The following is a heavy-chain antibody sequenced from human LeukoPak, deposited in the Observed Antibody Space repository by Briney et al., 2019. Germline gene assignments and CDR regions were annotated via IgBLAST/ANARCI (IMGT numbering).Heavy chain of an antibody. V-gene: IGHV1-2*02. CDR2: INPNSGGT. CDR1: GYTFTGYY. Sequence: ASVKVSCKASGYTFTGYYMHWVRQAPGQGLEWMGWINPNSGGTNYAQKFQGRVTMTRGTSISTAYMELSRLRSDDTAVYYCARDPGIVVVPETDYWGQGTLVTVPS. D-gene: IGHD2-2*01. CDR3: ARDPGIVVVPETDY. J-gene: IGHJ4*02.